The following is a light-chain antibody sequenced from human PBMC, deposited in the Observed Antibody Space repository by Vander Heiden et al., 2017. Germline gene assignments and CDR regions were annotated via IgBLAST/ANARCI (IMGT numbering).Light chain of an antibody. CDR1: QSLLHINGYNN. CDR3: LQALPTQT. J-gene: IGKJ1*01. Sequence: EIMMSQSPLSLCVSPVEPASISCRSSQSLLHINGYNNLDSDPRKPGQSPHLLFYLGSKRASGVPDRCSGRGSGTDFTLKSSRVEAEDGGVYYLLQALPTQTFGQGTKVEIK. CDR2: LGS. V-gene: IGKV2-28*01.